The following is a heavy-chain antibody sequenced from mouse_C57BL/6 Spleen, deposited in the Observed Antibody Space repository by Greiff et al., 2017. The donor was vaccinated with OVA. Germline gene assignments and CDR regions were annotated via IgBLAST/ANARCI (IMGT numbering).Heavy chain of an antibody. Sequence: EVQLQQSGPELVKPGASVKISCKASGYTFTDYYMNWVKQSHGKSLEWIGDINPNNGGTSYNQKFKGKATLTVDKSSSTAYMELRSLTSEDSAVYYGAREGDYYGSSYDYWGQGTTLTVSS. CDR1: GYTFTDYY. CDR2: INPNNGGT. CDR3: AREGDYYGSSYDY. V-gene: IGHV1-26*01. J-gene: IGHJ2*01. D-gene: IGHD1-1*01.